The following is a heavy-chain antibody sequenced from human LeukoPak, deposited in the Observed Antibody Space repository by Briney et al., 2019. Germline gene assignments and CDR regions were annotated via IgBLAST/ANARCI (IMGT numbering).Heavy chain of an antibody. Sequence: PSETLSLTCTVSGGSISSSSYYWGWIRQPPGQGLEWIGSIYYSGSTYYNPSLKGRVTISVDTSKNQFSLKLSSVTAADTAVYYCARLEGSGWPYYYYGMDVWGQGTTVTVSS. CDR3: ARLEGSGWPYYYYGMDV. J-gene: IGHJ6*02. D-gene: IGHD6-19*01. V-gene: IGHV4-39*01. CDR2: IYYSGST. CDR1: GGSISSSSYY.